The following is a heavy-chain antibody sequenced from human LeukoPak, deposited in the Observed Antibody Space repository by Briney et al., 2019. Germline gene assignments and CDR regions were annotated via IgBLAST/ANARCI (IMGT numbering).Heavy chain of an antibody. CDR3: ARGRRAARPPRNNWLDP. V-gene: IGHV1-8*03. D-gene: IGHD6-6*01. Sequence: PGASVRVSCKASGYTFINYDINGVRQATGQGREWVGWINPKSGNTGYAQKFQGRVTITRNISISTAYMEVSSLRSEDTAVYYCARGRRAARPPRNNWLDPWGQGTLVTVSS. J-gene: IGHJ5*02. CDR1: GYTFINYD. CDR2: INPKSGNT.